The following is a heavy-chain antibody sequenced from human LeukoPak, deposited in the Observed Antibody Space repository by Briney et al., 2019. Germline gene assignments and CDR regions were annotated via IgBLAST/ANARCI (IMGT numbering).Heavy chain of an antibody. CDR3: ARSEGGYRQSTYNWFDP. V-gene: IGHV1-69*13. D-gene: IGHD5-12*01. J-gene: IGHJ5*02. CDR2: IIPIFGTA. Sequence: ASVKVSCKASGGTFRNYAISWVRQAPGQGLEWMGGIIPIFGTADYAQKFQGRVTITADESTSTAYMELSSLRSEDTAVYYCARSEGGYRQSTYNWFDPWGQGTLVTVSS. CDR1: GGTFRNYA.